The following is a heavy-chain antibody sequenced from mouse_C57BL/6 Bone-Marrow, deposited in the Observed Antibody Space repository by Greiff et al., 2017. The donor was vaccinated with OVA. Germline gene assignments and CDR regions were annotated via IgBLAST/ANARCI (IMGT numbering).Heavy chain of an antibody. CDR2: IDPEDGGT. V-gene: IGHV14-2*01. D-gene: IGHD2-2*01. CDR1: GFNIKDYY. J-gene: IGHJ2*01. Sequence: VQLQQSGAELVKPGASVKLSCTASGFNIKDYYMHWVKQRTEQGLEWIGRIDPEDGGTKYDAKFQGKATITADTSSNTAYLQLSSLTSEDTAVDYGARGGRVTKGRLFDYWGQGTTLTVSS. CDR3: ARGGRVTKGRLFDY.